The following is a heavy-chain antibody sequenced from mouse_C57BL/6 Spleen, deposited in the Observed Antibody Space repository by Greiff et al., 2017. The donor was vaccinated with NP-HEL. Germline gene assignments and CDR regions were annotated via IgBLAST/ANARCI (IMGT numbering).Heavy chain of an antibody. V-gene: IGHV1-52*01. CDR1: GYTFTSYW. D-gene: IGHD2-5*01. CDR2: IYPSDSET. J-gene: IGHJ4*01. Sequence: QVQLKQPGAELVRPGSSVKLSCKASGYTFTSYWMHWVKQRPIQCLEWIGNIYPSDSETHYNQKFKDKATLTVDKSSSTAYMQLSSLTSEDSAVYYCAKLYSNYDGYAMDYWGQGTSVTVSS. CDR3: AKLYSNYDGYAMDY.